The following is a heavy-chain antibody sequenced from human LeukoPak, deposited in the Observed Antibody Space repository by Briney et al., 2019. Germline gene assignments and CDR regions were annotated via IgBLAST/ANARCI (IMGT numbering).Heavy chain of an antibody. Sequence: GGSLRLSCAASGFXFSSYSINWVRQAPGKGLEWVSYISGSSSTTYYADSVKGRFTISRDNAKKSLYLQMNSLRDEDTAVYYCARNVNNLRWSLSFDYWGQGTLVTVSS. D-gene: IGHD4-23*01. CDR3: ARNVNNLRWSLSFDY. CDR2: ISGSSSTT. CDR1: GFXFSSYS. V-gene: IGHV3-48*02. J-gene: IGHJ4*02.